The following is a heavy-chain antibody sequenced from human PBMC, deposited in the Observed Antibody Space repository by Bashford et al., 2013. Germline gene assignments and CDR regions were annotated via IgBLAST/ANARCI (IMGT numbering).Heavy chain of an antibody. CDR3: ARGAVVFRVLDAGWLDP. Sequence: SVKVSCKASGGTFSGYAVSWVRQAPGQGLEWMGGIIPIFGTANYAQDLQGRTTISADADSTVYMELSSLTSEDTAVYYCARGAVVFRVLDAGWLDPWGQGTLVTVSS. J-gene: IGHJ5*02. D-gene: IGHD1-26*01. V-gene: IGHV1-69*13. CDR1: GGTFSGYA. CDR2: IIPIFGTA.